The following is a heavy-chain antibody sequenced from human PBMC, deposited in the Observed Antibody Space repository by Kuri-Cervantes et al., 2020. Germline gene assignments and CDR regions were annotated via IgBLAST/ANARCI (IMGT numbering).Heavy chain of an antibody. CDR2: ISHRGTT. Sequence: SQTLSLTCAVHGGSFSGHYWAWIRQAPGKGLEWIGEISHRGTTKYNASLKSRVTISVDTSKNQFSLKLSSVTAADTAVYYCARFALRWSRTFDYWGQGTLVTVSS. D-gene: IGHD4-23*01. J-gene: IGHJ4*02. CDR3: ARFALRWSRTFDY. V-gene: IGHV4-34*01. CDR1: GGSFSGHY.